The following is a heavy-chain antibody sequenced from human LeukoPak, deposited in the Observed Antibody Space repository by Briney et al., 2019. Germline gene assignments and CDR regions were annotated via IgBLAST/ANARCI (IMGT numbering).Heavy chain of an antibody. CDR3: ASFQKKD. Sequence: ASVKVTCKASGYTFTGYYMHWVRQAPGQGLEWMGWINPNSGGTNYAQKFQGWVTMTRDTSISTAYMELSSLRSEDTAVYYCASFQKKDWGQGTLVTVSS. V-gene: IGHV1-2*04. CDR1: GYTFTGYY. CDR2: INPNSGGT. J-gene: IGHJ4*02.